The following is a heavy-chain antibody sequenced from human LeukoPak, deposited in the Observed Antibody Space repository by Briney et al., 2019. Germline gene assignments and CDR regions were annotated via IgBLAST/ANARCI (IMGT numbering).Heavy chain of an antibody. CDR3: AELGITMIGGV. V-gene: IGHV3-23*01. Sequence: GGSLRLSCAASGFTFSSYSMNWVRQAPGKGLEWVSAISGSGGSTYYADSVKGRFTISRDTSKNTLYLHMNSLRAEDTVVYYCAELGITMIGGVWGKGTTVTISS. D-gene: IGHD3-10*02. CDR1: GFTFSSYS. CDR2: ISGSGGST. J-gene: IGHJ6*04.